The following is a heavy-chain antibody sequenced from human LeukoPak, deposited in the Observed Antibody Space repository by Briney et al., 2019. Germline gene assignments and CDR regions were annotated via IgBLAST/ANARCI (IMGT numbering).Heavy chain of an antibody. J-gene: IGHJ3*02. Sequence: SETLSLTCTVSGGSISSYFWSWIRQPPGKGLEWIGYVYYSGSTNYNPSLKSRVTISVDTSKKQFSLKLSSATAVDTAVYYCARVLDLSKRGLDAFDIWGQGTMVTVSS. CDR3: ARVLDLSKRGLDAFDI. V-gene: IGHV4-59*01. D-gene: IGHD3-16*01. CDR2: VYYSGST. CDR1: GGSISSYF.